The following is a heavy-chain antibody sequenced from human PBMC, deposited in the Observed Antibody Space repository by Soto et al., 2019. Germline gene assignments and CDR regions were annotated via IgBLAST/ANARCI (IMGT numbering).Heavy chain of an antibody. V-gene: IGHV4-31*03. J-gene: IGHJ4*02. D-gene: IGHD4-17*01. CDR3: ATYDYGDFYFDD. CDR2: IYFRGTT. CDR1: GGSITSHTHY. Sequence: QVQLQESGPGLVKSSQTLSLTCTVSGGSITSHTHYWSWIRQHPGKGLEWIGNIYFRGTTYYNPSLESRVIISVDTSKNQFSLRLTSVTAADTAVYFCATYDYGDFYFDDWGQGTLVSVSS.